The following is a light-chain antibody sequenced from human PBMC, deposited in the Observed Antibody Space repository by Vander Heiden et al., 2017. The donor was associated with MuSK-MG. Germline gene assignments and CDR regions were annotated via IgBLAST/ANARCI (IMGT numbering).Light chain of an antibody. Sequence: DIQMTQSPSTLSASVGDRVTITCRASQSISSWLAWYQQKPGKAPKLIIYKAASLEGGVPSKFSGSRSGTEFTLTISSLQPEDFATYYCQQYNAYPITFGPGTRLEI. CDR3: QQYNAYPIT. CDR2: KAA. CDR1: QSISSW. J-gene: IGKJ5*01. V-gene: IGKV1-5*03.